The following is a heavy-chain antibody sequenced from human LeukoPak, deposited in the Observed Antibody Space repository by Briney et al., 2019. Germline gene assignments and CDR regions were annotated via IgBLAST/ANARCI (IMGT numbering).Heavy chain of an antibody. D-gene: IGHD6-13*01. CDR3: ARNPDSSSWYPTRYYYGMDV. Sequence: PGGSLRLSCAASGFTFSSYSMNWVRQAPGKGLEWVSYISSSSSTIYYADSVKGRFTISRDNAKSSLYLQMNSLRAEDTAVYYCARNPDSSSWYPTRYYYGMDVWGQGTTVTVSS. CDR2: ISSSSSTI. CDR1: GFTFSSYS. V-gene: IGHV3-48*01. J-gene: IGHJ6*02.